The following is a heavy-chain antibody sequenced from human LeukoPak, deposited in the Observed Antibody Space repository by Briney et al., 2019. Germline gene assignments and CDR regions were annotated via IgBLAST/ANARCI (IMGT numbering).Heavy chain of an antibody. V-gene: IGHV4-34*01. CDR3: ARAGGYSSSWYIRY. J-gene: IGHJ4*02. Sequence: SETLSLTCAVYGGSFSGYYWSWIRQPPGKGMEWIGEINHSGSTKYNPSLKSRVTISVDTSKNQFSLKLSSVTAADTAVYYCARAGGYSSSWYIRYWGQGTLVTVSS. D-gene: IGHD6-13*01. CDR2: INHSGST. CDR1: GGSFSGYY.